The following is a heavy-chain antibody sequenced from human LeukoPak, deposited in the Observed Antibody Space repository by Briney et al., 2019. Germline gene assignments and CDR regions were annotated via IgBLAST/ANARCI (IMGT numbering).Heavy chain of an antibody. J-gene: IGHJ5*02. V-gene: IGHV1-69*05. D-gene: IGHD6-19*01. Sequence: SVKVSCKASGGTFSSYAISWVRQAPGQGLEWMGRIIPISGTANYAQKFQGRVTITTDESTSTAYMELSSLRSEDTAVYYCARFGHSSGWLNWFDPWGQGTLVTVSS. CDR3: ARFGHSSGWLNWFDP. CDR1: GGTFSSYA. CDR2: IIPISGTA.